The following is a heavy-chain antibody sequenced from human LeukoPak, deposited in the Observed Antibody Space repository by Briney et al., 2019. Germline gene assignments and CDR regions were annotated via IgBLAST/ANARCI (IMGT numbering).Heavy chain of an antibody. CDR1: GFTVSARY. Sequence: GGSLRLSCAASGFTVSARYMNWVRQAPGKGLEWLSVIHSGGTTDYTDSVRGRFTISRDNSKNILYLQMNSLTTEDTAVYYCARSWYERLNFDYWGQGTLVTVSS. V-gene: IGHV3-66*02. CDR2: IHSGGTT. J-gene: IGHJ4*02. CDR3: ARSWYERLNFDY. D-gene: IGHD6-13*01.